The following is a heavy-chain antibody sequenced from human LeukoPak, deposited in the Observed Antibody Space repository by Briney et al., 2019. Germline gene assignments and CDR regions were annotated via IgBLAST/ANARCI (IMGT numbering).Heavy chain of an antibody. Sequence: PSDTLSLTCDVYGGSFSGYYWSWIRQPPGKGLEWIGEINHSGSTNYNPPLKRRVTISVDTSKHQFSLKLSSVTAADTAVYYCARAQAAAGVDYWGQGTLVTVSS. D-gene: IGHD6-13*01. J-gene: IGHJ4*02. V-gene: IGHV4-34*01. CDR3: ARAQAAAGVDY. CDR2: INHSGST. CDR1: GGSFSGYY.